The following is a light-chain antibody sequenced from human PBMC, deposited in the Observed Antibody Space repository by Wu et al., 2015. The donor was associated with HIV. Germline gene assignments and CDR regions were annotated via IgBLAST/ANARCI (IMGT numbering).Light chain of an antibody. J-gene: IGKJ4*01. CDR1: ESVDPY. CDR2: GAS. V-gene: IGKV3-15*01. CDR3: QQYNNWPPLT. Sequence: EIVLTQSPATLSLSPGERGTLSCRASESVDPYLSWYQQKPGQAPRLLIYGASTRATGIPARFSGSGSGTEFTLTISSMQSEDFAVYYCQQYNNWPPLTFGGGTKVEIK.